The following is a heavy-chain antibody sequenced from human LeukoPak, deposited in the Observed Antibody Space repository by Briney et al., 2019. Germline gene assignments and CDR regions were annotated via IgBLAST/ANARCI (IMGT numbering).Heavy chain of an antibody. CDR2: IYTRGST. D-gene: IGHD2-8*02. V-gene: IGHV4-4*07. J-gene: IGHJ3*02. CDR1: GTSVSSYY. CDR3: ARGRYCSATTCSGGDAFDI. Sequence: SETLSLTCTVSGTSVSSYYWSWIRQPAGRGLEWIGRIYTRGSTNYNHSLQSRVSMSVDSSKSQFSLRLTSVTAADTAIYYCARGRYCSATTCSGGDAFDIWGQGTVVTVSS.